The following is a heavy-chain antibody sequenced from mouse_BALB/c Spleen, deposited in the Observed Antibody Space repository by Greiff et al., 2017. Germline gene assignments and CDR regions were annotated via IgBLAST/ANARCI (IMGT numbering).Heavy chain of an antibody. V-gene: IGHV5-9-3*01. J-gene: IGHJ3*01. CDR2: ISSGGSYT. CDR1: GFTFSSYA. CDR3: ARNPVAY. Sequence: EVKLVESGGGLVKPGGSLKLSCAASGFTFSSYAMSWVRQTPEKRLEWVATISSGGSYTYYPDSVKGRFTISRDNAKNTLYLQMSSLRSEDTAMYYCARNPVAYWGQGTLVTVSA.